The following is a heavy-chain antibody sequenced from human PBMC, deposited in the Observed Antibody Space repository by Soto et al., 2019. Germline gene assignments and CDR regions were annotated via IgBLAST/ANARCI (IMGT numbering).Heavy chain of an antibody. CDR3: ARHSGSSLPDDY. J-gene: IGHJ4*02. D-gene: IGHD1-26*01. Sequence: PGESLKISCQGSGYIFASYWITWVRQKPGKGLELIGMIFVSDSYTYYNPSFHGHITLSVDKSLSTAYLQWTSLKPSDTAMYYCARHSGSSLPDDYWGQGSLVTVSS. CDR2: IFVSDSYT. CDR1: GYIFASYW. V-gene: IGHV5-10-1*01.